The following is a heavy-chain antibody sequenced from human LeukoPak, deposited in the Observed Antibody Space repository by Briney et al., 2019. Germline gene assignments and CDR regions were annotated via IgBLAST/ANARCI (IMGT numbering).Heavy chain of an antibody. CDR2: ISYDGSNK. D-gene: IGHD3-22*01. J-gene: IGHJ4*02. Sequence: GGSLRLSCAASGFTFSSYGMHWVRQAPGKGLEWVAVISYDGSNKYYADSVKGRFTISRDNAKNSLYLQMNSLRAEDTAVYYCARAPPREYYDSSGYYVWGQGTLVTVSS. V-gene: IGHV3-30*03. CDR3: ARAPPREYYDSSGYYV. CDR1: GFTFSSYG.